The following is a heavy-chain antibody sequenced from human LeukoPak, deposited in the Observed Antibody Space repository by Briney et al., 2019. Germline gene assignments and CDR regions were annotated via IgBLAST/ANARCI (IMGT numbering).Heavy chain of an antibody. CDR2: ISNDGSKR. J-gene: IGHJ6*04. D-gene: IGHD6-13*01. CDR3: AKGDGGSSSWYDFYFYGVDV. V-gene: IGHV3-30*18. Sequence: QPGRSLRLSCVVSGFTFSNYAMHWVRQAPGKGLEWVAVISNDGSKRHYADAVKGRLSISRDNSKNALSLQFNSLRGDDTAVYYCAKGDGGSSSWYDFYFYGVDVWGEATAVTVSS. CDR1: GFTFSNYA.